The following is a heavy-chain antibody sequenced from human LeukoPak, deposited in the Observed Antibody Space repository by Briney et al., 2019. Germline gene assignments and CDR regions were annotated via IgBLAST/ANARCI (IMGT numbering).Heavy chain of an antibody. J-gene: IGHJ4*02. Sequence: GGFLRLSCSASGFTFSTSAMHWVRQAPGKGLEYVSFITYNGGSTYNADSVKGRFTISRDNSRNTLYLQMSSLRAEDTAVYHCVKDGGMATIFDFWGQGTLVTVSS. D-gene: IGHD5-24*01. CDR3: VKDGGMATIFDF. CDR1: GFTFSTSA. V-gene: IGHV3-64D*09. CDR2: ITYNGGST.